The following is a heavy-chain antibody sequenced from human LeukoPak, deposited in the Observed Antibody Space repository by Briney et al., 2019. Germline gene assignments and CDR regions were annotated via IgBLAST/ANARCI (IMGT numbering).Heavy chain of an antibody. J-gene: IGHJ4*02. Sequence: SETLSLTCTVSGGSISSGGYYWSWIRQPAGKGLEYLGRIYSTGSTNYNPSLKSRVTISVDKSKNQFSLKLSSVTAADTAVYYCARAHLLGDFDYWGQGTLVTVSS. CDR2: IYSTGST. CDR1: GGSISSGGYY. V-gene: IGHV4-61*02. CDR3: ARAHLLGDFDY. D-gene: IGHD3-16*01.